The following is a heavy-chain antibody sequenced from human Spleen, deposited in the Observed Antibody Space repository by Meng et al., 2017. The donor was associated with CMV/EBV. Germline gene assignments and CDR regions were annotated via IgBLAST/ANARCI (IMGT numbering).Heavy chain of an antibody. Sequence: VQLQQWGAGLLKPSETLSLTCAVYGGSFSGYYWSWIRQPPGKGLEWIGEINHSGSTNYNPSLKSRVTISVDTSKNQFSLKLSSVTAADTAVYYCARGDYYGSGSYYNAFDYWGQGTLVTVSA. V-gene: IGHV4-34*01. CDR2: INHSGST. J-gene: IGHJ4*02. D-gene: IGHD3-10*01. CDR1: GGSFSGYY. CDR3: ARGDYYGSGSYYNAFDY.